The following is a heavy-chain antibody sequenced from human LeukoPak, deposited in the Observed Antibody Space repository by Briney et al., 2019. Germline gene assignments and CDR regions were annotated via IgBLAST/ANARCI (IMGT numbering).Heavy chain of an antibody. CDR3: ASGLYGGVFDN. V-gene: IGHV3-23*01. CDR1: GFTFRNYA. D-gene: IGHD4/OR15-4a*01. Sequence: GGSLRLSCVMSGFTFRNYAMSWVRQAPGKGLEWISDISTGSDSTYHIESVRGRFTFSRDNSKNTSYLQMNSLRLDDTAVYYCASGLYGGVFDNWGQGTLVTVSS. CDR2: ISTGSDST. J-gene: IGHJ4*02.